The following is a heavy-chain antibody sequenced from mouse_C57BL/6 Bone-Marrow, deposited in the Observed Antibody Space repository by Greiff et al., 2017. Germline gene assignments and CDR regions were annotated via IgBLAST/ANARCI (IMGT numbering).Heavy chain of an antibody. CDR2: INPNYGTT. CDR1: GYSFTDYN. D-gene: IGHD1-1*01. V-gene: IGHV1-39*01. J-gene: IGHJ3*01. Sequence: VQLQQSGPELVKPGASVKISCKASGYSFTDYNMNWVKQSNGKSLEWIGVINPNYGTTSYNQKFKGKATLTVDQYSSTAYMQLNSLTAEDSAVYYCTGYYGSSFAYWGQGTLVTVSA. CDR3: TGYYGSSFAY.